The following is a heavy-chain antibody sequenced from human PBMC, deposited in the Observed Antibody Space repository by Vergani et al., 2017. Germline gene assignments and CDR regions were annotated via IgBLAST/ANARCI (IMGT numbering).Heavy chain of an antibody. V-gene: IGHV3-9*01. CDR3: AKVATDLAVALRGYFDY. CDR2: ISWNSGSI. J-gene: IGHJ4*02. D-gene: IGHD6-19*01. CDR1: GFTFDDYA. Sequence: EVQLVESGGGLVQPGRSLRLSCAASGFTFDDYAMHWVRQAPGKGLEWVSGISWNSGSIGYADSVKGRFSISRDNAKNSLYLQMNSLRAEDTALYYCAKVATDLAVALRGYFDYWGQGTLVTVSS.